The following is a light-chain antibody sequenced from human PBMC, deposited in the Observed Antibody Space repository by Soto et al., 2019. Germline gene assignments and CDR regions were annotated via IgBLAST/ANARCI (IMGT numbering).Light chain of an antibody. V-gene: IGKV3-20*01. CDR2: GAS. CDR1: QSVSSSY. J-gene: IGKJ1*01. Sequence: EIVLTQSPGTLSLSPGERATLSCRASQSVSSSYLAWYQQKPGQAPRLLIYGASSSATGIPDRFSGSGSGTDFTLTISRLEPEDFAVSYCQQYGSSPTTFGQGTKVEIK. CDR3: QQYGSSPTT.